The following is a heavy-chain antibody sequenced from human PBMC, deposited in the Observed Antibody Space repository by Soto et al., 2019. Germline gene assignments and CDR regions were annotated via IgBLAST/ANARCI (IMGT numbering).Heavy chain of an antibody. D-gene: IGHD6-19*01. CDR2: ISGSGGST. CDR1: GFTFSSYA. CDR3: ARGGIAVAHDY. J-gene: IGHJ4*02. Sequence: GGSLRLSCAASGFTFSSYAMSWVRQAPGKGLEWVSAISGSGGSTYYADSVKGRFTISRDNSKNTLFLQMTSLRVEDTAVYYCARGGIAVAHDYWGQGTLVTVSS. V-gene: IGHV3-23*01.